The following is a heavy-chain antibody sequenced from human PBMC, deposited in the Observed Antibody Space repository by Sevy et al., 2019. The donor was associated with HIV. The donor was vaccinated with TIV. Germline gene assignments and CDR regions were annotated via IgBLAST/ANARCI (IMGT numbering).Heavy chain of an antibody. J-gene: IGHJ6*03. V-gene: IGHV4-34*01. CDR1: GGSFSGYY. D-gene: IGHD2-2*01. CDR3: ARVTVVPAAIFRAYYMDV. CDR2: INHSGST. Sequence: SETLSLTCAVYGGSFSGYYWSWIRQPPGRGLEWIGEINHSGSTNYNPSLKSRVTISVDTSKNQFSLKLSSVTAADTAVYYCARVTVVPAAIFRAYYMDVWGKGTTVTVS.